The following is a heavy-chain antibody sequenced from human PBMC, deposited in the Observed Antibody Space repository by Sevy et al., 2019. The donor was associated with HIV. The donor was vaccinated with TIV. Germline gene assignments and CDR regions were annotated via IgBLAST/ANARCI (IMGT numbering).Heavy chain of an antibody. CDR3: TTDGVNYDSSGYGYYGMDV. J-gene: IGHJ6*02. Sequence: GGSLRLSCAASGFTFSNAWMSWVRQAPGKGLEWVGRIKSKTDGGTTDYAAPVKGRFTISRDDSKNTLYLQMNSLKTEDTAVCYCTTDGVNYDSSGYGYYGMDVWGQGTTVTVSS. CDR2: IKSKTDGGTT. V-gene: IGHV3-15*01. CDR1: GFTFSNAW. D-gene: IGHD3-22*01.